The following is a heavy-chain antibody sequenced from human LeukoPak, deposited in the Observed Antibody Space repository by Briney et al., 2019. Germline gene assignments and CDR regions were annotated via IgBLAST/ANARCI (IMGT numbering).Heavy chain of an antibody. V-gene: IGHV4-34*01. J-gene: IGHJ3*02. Sequence: SQTLSLTCSVYGGSFSDYFWSWIRQSAGKGREWIGEIDDGGNTNYNPSLISRVIVSMEKSKKQFSLVMRSVTAADTAVYYCARFSRITWGDWGDAFDIWGQGTTVIVSS. CDR2: IDDGGNT. CDR3: ARFSRITWGDWGDAFDI. CDR1: GGSFSDYF. D-gene: IGHD2-21*02.